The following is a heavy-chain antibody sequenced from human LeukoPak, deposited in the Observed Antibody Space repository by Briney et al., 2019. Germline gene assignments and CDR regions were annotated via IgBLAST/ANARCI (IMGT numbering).Heavy chain of an antibody. CDR2: INHSGST. CDR1: GGSFSGYY. D-gene: IGHD3-22*01. V-gene: IGHV4-34*01. Sequence: SETLSLTCAVYGGSFSGYYWSWIRQPPGKGLEWIGEINHSGSTNYNPSLKSRVTISVDTSKSQFSLKLSSVTAADTAVYYCSYDSSGPLRGYWGQGTLVTVSS. J-gene: IGHJ4*02. CDR3: SYDSSGPLRGY.